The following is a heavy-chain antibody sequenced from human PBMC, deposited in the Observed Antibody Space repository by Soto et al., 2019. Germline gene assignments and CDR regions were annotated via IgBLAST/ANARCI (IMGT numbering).Heavy chain of an antibody. D-gene: IGHD2-15*01. V-gene: IGHV4-39*01. Sequence: HSETLSLSCTVSGGSISDISYCWGWIRQPPGKGLQWIGCMFYSGATYYNPSLKNRVTLSVDTSNNEFSLKLVSVTAPDTAVYYCARHKSGSDWLDPWGQGTLVTVSS. CDR3: ARHKSGSDWLDP. J-gene: IGHJ5*02. CDR1: GGSISDISYC. CDR2: MFYSGAT.